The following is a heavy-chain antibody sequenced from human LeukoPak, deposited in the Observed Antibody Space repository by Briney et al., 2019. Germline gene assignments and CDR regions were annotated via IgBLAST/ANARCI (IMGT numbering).Heavy chain of an antibody. Sequence: SQTLSLTCAISGDSVSSNSAAWNWIRQSPARGLEWLGRTYYRSTWLNDYAGSLKSRISINPDTSKNQFSLQLNSVTPEDTAVYYCTRGPHGSGLLFDYWGRGTLVTVSS. D-gene: IGHD6-19*01. CDR2: TYYRSTWLN. CDR1: GDSVSSNSAA. CDR3: TRGPHGSGLLFDY. V-gene: IGHV6-1*01. J-gene: IGHJ4*02.